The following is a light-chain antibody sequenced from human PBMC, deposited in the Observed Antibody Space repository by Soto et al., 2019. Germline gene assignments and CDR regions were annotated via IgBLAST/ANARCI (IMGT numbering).Light chain of an antibody. V-gene: IGLV2-14*01. CDR3: SSYTSSSTLSF. Sequence: QSVLTQPASVSGSPGQSITISCTGTSSDVGGYNYVSWYQQHPGKAPKLMIYDVSNRPSGVSTRFSGSKSGNTAALTISGLQAEDEADYYYSSYTSSSTLSFFGTGTKLTVL. J-gene: IGLJ1*01. CDR1: SSDVGGYNY. CDR2: DVS.